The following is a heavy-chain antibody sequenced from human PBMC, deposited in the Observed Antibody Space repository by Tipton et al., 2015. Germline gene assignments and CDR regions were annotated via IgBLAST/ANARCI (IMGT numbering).Heavy chain of an antibody. CDR3: ACQDYDSLTRDYQTVDY. J-gene: IGHJ4*02. CDR1: AYSISSDYY. Sequence: LSCAVSAYSISSDYYWGWIRQPPGKGLEWIGSISHSGNTYYNPSLKSRVTMSRDTSKNQFSLKLTSVTAADTAVYYCACQDYDSLTRDYQTVDYWGQGTLVTVSS. V-gene: IGHV4-38-2*01. D-gene: IGHD3-9*01. CDR2: ISHSGNT.